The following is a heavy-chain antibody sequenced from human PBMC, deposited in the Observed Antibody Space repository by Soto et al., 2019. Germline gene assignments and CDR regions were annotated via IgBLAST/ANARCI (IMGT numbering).Heavy chain of an antibody. CDR3: ARNPRPTYGDYADY. D-gene: IGHD4-17*01. CDR1: GFTFSNYG. Sequence: GGSLRLSCVASGFTFSNYGMHWARQAPGKGPEWVAYLQYDGTYIHYSDSVQGRFTISRDNSRNTLYLQMNSLRAEDTALYYCARNPRPTYGDYADYWGQGTLVTVSS. J-gene: IGHJ4*02. V-gene: IGHV3-30*02. CDR2: LQYDGTYI.